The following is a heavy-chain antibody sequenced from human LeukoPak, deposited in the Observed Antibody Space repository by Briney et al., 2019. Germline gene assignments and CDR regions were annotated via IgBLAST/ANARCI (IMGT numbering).Heavy chain of an antibody. V-gene: IGHV5-51*01. CDR2: IYPGDSDT. Sequence: GEPLKISCKGSGYSFTSYWIGWVRQMPGKGLEWMGIIYPGDSDTRYSPSFQGQVTISADKSISTAYLQWSSLKASDTAMYYCARSPGDLYDSSGYYVDYWGQGTLVTVSS. CDR3: ARSPGDLYDSSGYYVDY. CDR1: GYSFTSYW. D-gene: IGHD3-22*01. J-gene: IGHJ4*02.